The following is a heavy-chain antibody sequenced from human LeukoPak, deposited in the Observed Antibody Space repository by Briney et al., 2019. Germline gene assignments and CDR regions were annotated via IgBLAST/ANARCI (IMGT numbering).Heavy chain of an antibody. Sequence: GGSLRLSCAASGFTFSSYSMNWVRQAPGKGLEWVAFIRYDGSNKYYADSVKGRFTISRDNSKNTLYLQMNSLRAEDTAVYYCAKDRSDIVVVITSDEALLDYWGQGTLVTVSS. CDR3: AKDRSDIVVVITSDEALLDY. V-gene: IGHV3-30*02. J-gene: IGHJ4*02. CDR1: GFTFSSYS. CDR2: IRYDGSNK. D-gene: IGHD3-22*01.